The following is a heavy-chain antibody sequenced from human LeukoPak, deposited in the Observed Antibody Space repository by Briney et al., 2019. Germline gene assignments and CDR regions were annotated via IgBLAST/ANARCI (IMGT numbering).Heavy chain of an antibody. CDR2: IYYSGST. J-gene: IGHJ6*02. CDR3: AREQTYYFGSQTSTLDV. CDR1: GGSISSSSYY. Sequence: SETLSLTCTVSGGSISSSSYYWGWIRQPPGKGLEWIGSIYYSGSTYYNPSLKSRVTISLDTSKNQFSLKLNSVTAADTAVYYCAREQTYYFGSQTSTLDVWGQGTAVTVSS. V-gene: IGHV4-39*07. D-gene: IGHD3-10*01.